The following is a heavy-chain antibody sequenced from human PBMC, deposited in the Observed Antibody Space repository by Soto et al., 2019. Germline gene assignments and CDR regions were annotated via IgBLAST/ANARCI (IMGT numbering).Heavy chain of an antibody. CDR2: INVYNGNT. J-gene: IGHJ5*02. CDR1: GDAFSSYA. V-gene: IGHV1-3*01. Sequence: ASVKVSCKASGDAFSSYAMHWVRQAPGQRLEWMGWINVYNGNTKYAQKVQGRVTMTTDTSTSTAYMELRSLRSDDTAVYYCARGVGSGSYYNQYNWFDPWGQGTLVTVSS. D-gene: IGHD3-10*01. CDR3: ARGVGSGSYYNQYNWFDP.